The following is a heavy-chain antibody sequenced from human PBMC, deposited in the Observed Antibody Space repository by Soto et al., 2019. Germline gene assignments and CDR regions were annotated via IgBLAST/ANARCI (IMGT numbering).Heavy chain of an antibody. J-gene: IGHJ5*02. CDR3: ARARFWSGYSNVGWFDP. CDR2: IIPIFGTA. D-gene: IGHD3-3*01. CDR1: GGTFSSYA. V-gene: IGHV1-69*13. Sequence: RASVKVSCKASGGTFSSYAISWVRQAPGQGLEWMGGIIPIFGTANYAQKFQGRVTITADESTSTAYMELSSLRSEDTAVYYCARARFWSGYSNVGWFDPWGQGTLVTVSS.